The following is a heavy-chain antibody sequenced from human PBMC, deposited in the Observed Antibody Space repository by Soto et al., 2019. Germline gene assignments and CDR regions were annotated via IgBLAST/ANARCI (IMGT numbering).Heavy chain of an antibody. CDR1: GGSFSGYY. D-gene: IGHD3-10*01. CDR3: ARQGYYGSGSYYKFRWFDP. J-gene: IGHJ5*02. CDR2: INHSGST. V-gene: IGHV4-34*01. Sequence: SETLSLTCAVYGGSFSGYYWTWIRQPPGTGLEWIGEINHSGSTNYNPSLKSRVTIFVDTSKNQFSLKLSSVTAADTALYYCARQGYYGSGSYYKFRWFDPWGQGTLVTVSS.